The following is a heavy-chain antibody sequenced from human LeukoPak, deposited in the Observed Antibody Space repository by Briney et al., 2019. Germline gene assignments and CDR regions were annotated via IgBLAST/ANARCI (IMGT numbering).Heavy chain of an antibody. CDR1: GGSISSGGYY. J-gene: IGHJ4*02. Sequence: SETLSLTCTVSGGSISSGGYYWSWIRQPPGKGLEWIGEINHSGSTNYNPSLKSRVTISVDTSKNQFSLKLSSVTAADTAVYYCARLLLETTVTTDANWGQGTLVTVSS. D-gene: IGHD4-17*01. V-gene: IGHV4-39*07. CDR3: ARLLLETTVTTDAN. CDR2: INHSGST.